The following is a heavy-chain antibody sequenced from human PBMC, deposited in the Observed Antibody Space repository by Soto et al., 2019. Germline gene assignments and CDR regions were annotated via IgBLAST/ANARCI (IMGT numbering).Heavy chain of an antibody. CDR2: IYYSGST. J-gene: IGHJ6*02. D-gene: IGHD1-26*01. V-gene: IGHV4-31*03. CDR1: GGSISSGGYY. CDR3: AREVGSESYYYYYGMDV. Sequence: QVQLQESGPGLVKPSQTLSLTCTVSGGSISSGGYYWSWIRQHPGKGLEWIGYIYYSGSTYYNPSLKSRVTISVDTSKNQFSLKLSSVTAADTAVYYCAREVGSESYYYYYGMDVWGQGTTVTVSS.